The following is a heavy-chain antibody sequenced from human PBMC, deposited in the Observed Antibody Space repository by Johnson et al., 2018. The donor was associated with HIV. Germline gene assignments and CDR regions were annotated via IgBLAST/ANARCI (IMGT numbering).Heavy chain of an antibody. CDR1: GFSFSDYY. D-gene: IGHD1-1*01. V-gene: IGHV3-11*04. Sequence: QVQLVESGGGVVRPGGSLRLSCAASGFSFSDYYMSWIRQAPGKGPEWVSYISSSGRTIYYADYVKGRFTISRDNAKNSLYLQMHSLRTLDTAVYYCARGYTWNDVSIWGQGTMVTVSS. CDR2: ISSSGRTI. CDR3: ARGYTWNDVSI. J-gene: IGHJ3*02.